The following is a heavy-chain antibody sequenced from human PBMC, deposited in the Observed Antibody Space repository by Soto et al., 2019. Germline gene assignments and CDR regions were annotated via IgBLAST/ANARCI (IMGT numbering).Heavy chain of an antibody. D-gene: IGHD6-19*01. Sequence: PSETLALTCTVSGGSIGSYYWSWIRQPPGKGLDWIGFISYSGSTNYNPSLKSRVTMSVDTSKTQFSLNLRSVTAADTAMYYCARGVDRQWADYWGQGTLVTVSS. V-gene: IGHV4-59*01. CDR1: GGSIGSYY. J-gene: IGHJ4*02. CDR3: ARGVDRQWADY. CDR2: ISYSGST.